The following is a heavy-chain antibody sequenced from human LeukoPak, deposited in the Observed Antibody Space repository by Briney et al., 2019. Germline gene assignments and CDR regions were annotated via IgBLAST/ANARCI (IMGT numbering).Heavy chain of an antibody. D-gene: IGHD6-19*01. CDR2: ISASGGSA. V-gene: IGHV3-23*01. CDR1: GYTFSSFT. J-gene: IGHJ4*02. Sequence: GGSLRLSSAASGYTFSSFTLSWVRQAPGKGLEWVSVISASGGSAYYVDSVKGRFTMSRDNSKNTLYLQMNSLRAEDTAVYYCGRGIDYSSGPDYWGQGTLVTVSS. CDR3: GRGIDYSSGPDY.